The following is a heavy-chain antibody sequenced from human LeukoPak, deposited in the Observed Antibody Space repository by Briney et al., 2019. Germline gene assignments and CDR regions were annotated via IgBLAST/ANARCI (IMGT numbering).Heavy chain of an antibody. CDR2: INPSGGST. V-gene: IGHV1-46*01. CDR3: ARDYCTNGVCYNFDP. D-gene: IGHD2-8*01. Sequence: ASVKVSCKASGYTFTSYYMHWVRQAPGQGLEWMGIINPSGGSTSYAQKFQGRVTMTRDTSTSTVYMELSSLRSEGTAVYYCARDYCTNGVCYNFDPWGQGTLVTVSS. CDR1: GYTFTSYY. J-gene: IGHJ5*02.